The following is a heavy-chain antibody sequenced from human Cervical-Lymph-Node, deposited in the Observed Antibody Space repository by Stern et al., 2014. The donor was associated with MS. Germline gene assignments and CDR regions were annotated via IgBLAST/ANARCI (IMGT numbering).Heavy chain of an antibody. D-gene: IGHD6-13*01. V-gene: IGHV1-69*01. J-gene: IGHJ5*02. CDR2: IFPVFGTP. CDR1: GGTFSKFP. CDR3: ALSSETIDRWYSLGYDL. Sequence: QMQLVQSGAEVTKPGSSVKVSCKASGGTFSKFPSSWVRQAPGQGLEWMGGIFPVFGTPTYAQEFRGRVTITADVSTSTVYMELSSLRSDDTAVYYCALSSETIDRWYSLGYDLWGQGTLVTVSS.